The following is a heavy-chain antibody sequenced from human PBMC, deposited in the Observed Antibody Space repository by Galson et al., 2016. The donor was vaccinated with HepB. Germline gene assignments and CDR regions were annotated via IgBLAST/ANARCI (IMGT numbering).Heavy chain of an antibody. CDR1: GFTFSSFG. CDR2: ISYDGSYT. Sequence: SLRLSCAASGFTFSSFGMHWVRQPPGKGLEWVAIISYDGSYTFYADSVKGRFTIFRDNSRNTLYLQMNSLGGEDTAVYYCAKSRGYNYGGAPSDHWGQGTLFTVSS. CDR3: AKSRGYNYGGAPSDH. J-gene: IGHJ4*02. D-gene: IGHD5-18*01. V-gene: IGHV3-30*18.